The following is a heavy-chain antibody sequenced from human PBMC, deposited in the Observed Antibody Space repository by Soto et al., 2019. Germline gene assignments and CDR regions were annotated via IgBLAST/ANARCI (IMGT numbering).Heavy chain of an antibody. CDR1: GGTFSSYA. V-gene: IGHV1-69*13. CDR3: AAHHNYYDSSGYYYINWFDP. J-gene: IGHJ5*02. D-gene: IGHD3-22*01. Sequence: PSVKVSCKAHGGTFSSYAIRWVRQAPGHGLAWMGGIIPIFGTANYAQKFQGRVTITADESTSTAYMELSSLRSEDTAVYYCAAHHNYYDSSGYYYINWFDPWGQGTLVTVSS. CDR2: IIPIFGTA.